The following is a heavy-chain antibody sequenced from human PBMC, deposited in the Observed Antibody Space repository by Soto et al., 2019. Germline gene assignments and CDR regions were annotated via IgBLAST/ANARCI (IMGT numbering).Heavy chain of an antibody. CDR1: GGTFSSYA. CDR3: ARGDSSSPDYYYYGMDV. Sequence: GASVKVSCKASGGTFSSYAISWVRQAPGQGLEWMGGIIPIFGTANYAQKFQGRVTITADEPTSTAYMELSSLRSEDTAVYYCARGDSSSPDYYYYGMDVWGQGTTVTVSS. D-gene: IGHD6-6*01. J-gene: IGHJ6*02. CDR2: IIPIFGTA. V-gene: IGHV1-69*13.